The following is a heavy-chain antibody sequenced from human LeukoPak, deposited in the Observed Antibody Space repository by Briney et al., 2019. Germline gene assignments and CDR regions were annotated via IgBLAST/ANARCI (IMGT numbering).Heavy chain of an antibody. D-gene: IGHD3-22*01. V-gene: IGHV3-33*01. CDR1: GFIFSSYG. Sequence: GGSLRLSCVASGFIFSSYGMHWVRQAPGKGLEWVAVIWYDGSNEYDADSVKGRFTMSRDNAKNSLYLQMNSLRAEDTAVYYCARDLGSGYLVDYWGQGTLVTVSS. CDR3: ARDLGSGYLVDY. J-gene: IGHJ4*02. CDR2: IWYDGSNE.